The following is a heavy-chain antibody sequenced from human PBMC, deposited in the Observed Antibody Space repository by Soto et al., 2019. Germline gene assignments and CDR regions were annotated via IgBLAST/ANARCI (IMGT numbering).Heavy chain of an antibody. CDR1: GFTFSSYS. CDR2: ISSSSSYI. J-gene: IGHJ4*02. CDR3: ASHPRDSSGYWYYFDY. D-gene: IGHD3-22*01. V-gene: IGHV3-21*01. Sequence: EVQLVESGGGLVKPGGSLRLSCAASGFTFSSYSMNWVRQAPGKGLEWVSSISSSSSYIYYADSVKGRFTISRDNAKNSLYLQMNSLRAEDTAVYYSASHPRDSSGYWYYFDYWGQGTLVTVSS.